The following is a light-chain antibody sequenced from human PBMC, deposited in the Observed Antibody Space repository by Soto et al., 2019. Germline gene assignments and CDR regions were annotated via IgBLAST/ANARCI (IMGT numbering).Light chain of an antibody. CDR3: SSYAGSNIVV. CDR2: DVS. J-gene: IGLJ2*01. CDR1: SSDVGGYNY. V-gene: IGLV2-8*01. Sequence: QSALTQPPSASGSPGKSVTISCTGSSSDVGGYNYVSWYQQHPGKAPKLMIYDVSKRPSGVLDRFSGSKSGNTASLTVSGLQAEDEDDYYCSSYAGSNIVVFGGGTKLAVL.